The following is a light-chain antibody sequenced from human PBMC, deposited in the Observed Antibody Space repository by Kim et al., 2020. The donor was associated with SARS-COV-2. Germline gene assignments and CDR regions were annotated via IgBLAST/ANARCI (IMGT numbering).Light chain of an antibody. CDR3: AAWDDSLNGPV. CDR1: GSNIGNNA. Sequence: RQGATYSCSGSGSNIGNNAVNWYQQLPGKAPKLLIYYDDLLPSGVSDRFSGSKSGTSASLAISGLQSEDEADYYCAAWDDSLNGPVFGTGTKVTVL. J-gene: IGLJ1*01. V-gene: IGLV1-36*01. CDR2: YDD.